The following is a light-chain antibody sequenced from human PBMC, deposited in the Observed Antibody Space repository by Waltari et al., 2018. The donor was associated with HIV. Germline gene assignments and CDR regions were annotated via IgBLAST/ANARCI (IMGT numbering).Light chain of an antibody. CDR2: GTS. V-gene: IGKV3-15*01. Sequence: EIVLTQSPDTLSVSPGEIVTLSCRASQRVDSNFAWYQQKPGQAPRLLIFGTSSRAAGIPARISGSGSETESTLTISSLQSEDFAVYYCQQYNSWPWTFGQGTKVEVK. CDR1: QRVDSN. CDR3: QQYNSWPWT. J-gene: IGKJ1*01.